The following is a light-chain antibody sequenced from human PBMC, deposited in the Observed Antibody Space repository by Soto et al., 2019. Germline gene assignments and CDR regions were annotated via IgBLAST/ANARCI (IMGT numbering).Light chain of an antibody. Sequence: EIVMTQSPATLSVSPGERATLSCRASQSVRSNLAWYQQKPGQAPRLLIYGASTRATGIPDRFSGSGSGTEFTLTISSLQSEDFAVYYCQQYNNWTFGQGTKVDIK. CDR3: QQYNNWT. CDR2: GAS. CDR1: QSVRSN. J-gene: IGKJ1*01. V-gene: IGKV3-15*01.